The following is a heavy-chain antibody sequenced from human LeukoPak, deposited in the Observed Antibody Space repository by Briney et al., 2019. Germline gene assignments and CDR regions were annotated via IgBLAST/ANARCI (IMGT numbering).Heavy chain of an antibody. CDR2: IYYSGST. CDR1: GGSISSGDYY. CDR3: ARDLLYGGNPSGMDV. V-gene: IGHV4-30-4*01. Sequence: SETLSLTCAVSGGSISSGDYYWRWIRQPPGKGLEWIGYIYYSGSTYYNPSLKSRVTISVDTSKNQFSLKLSSVTAADTAVYYCARDLLYGGNPSGMDVWGQGTTVTVSS. D-gene: IGHD4-23*01. J-gene: IGHJ6*02.